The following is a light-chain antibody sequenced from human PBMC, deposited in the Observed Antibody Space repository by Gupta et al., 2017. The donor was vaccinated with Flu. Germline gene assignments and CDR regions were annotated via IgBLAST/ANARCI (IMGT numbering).Light chain of an antibody. CDR3: QQRTNWSLT. V-gene: IGKV3-11*01. CDR2: EAS. J-gene: IGKJ4*01. CDR1: QTVSSY. Sequence: EIVLTQSPVTLSLSQGERATLSCRASQTVSSYLAWYQQKPGQAPRLLIYEASNRATGIPPRFSGSGSGTDFTLTISSLEPEDSAVYYCQQRTNWSLTFGGGTKVEIK.